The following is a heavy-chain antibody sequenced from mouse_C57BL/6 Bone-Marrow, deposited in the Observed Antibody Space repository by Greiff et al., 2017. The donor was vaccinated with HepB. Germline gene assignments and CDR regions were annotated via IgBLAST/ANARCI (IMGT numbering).Heavy chain of an antibody. V-gene: IGHV10-1*01. D-gene: IGHD2-4*01. J-gene: IGHJ2*01. CDR3: VRHGGLRRGFDY. Sequence: GGGLVQPKGSLKLSCAASGFSFNTYAMNWVRPAPGKGLEWVARIRSKSNNYATYYADSVKDRFTISRDDSESMLYLQMNNLKTEDTAMYYCVRHGGLRRGFDYWGQGTTLTVSS. CDR1: GFSFNTYA. CDR2: IRSKSNNYAT.